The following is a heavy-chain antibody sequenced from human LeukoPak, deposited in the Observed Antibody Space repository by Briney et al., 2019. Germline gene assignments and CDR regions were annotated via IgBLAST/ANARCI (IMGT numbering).Heavy chain of an antibody. CDR2: MNPNSGNT. D-gene: IGHD3-22*01. V-gene: IGHV1-8*03. CDR3: AKDWLQYYDSSGYTFDY. J-gene: IGHJ4*02. CDR1: GYTFTSYD. Sequence: ASVKVSCKASGYTFTSYDINWVRQATGQGLEWMGWMNPNSGNTGYAQKFQGRVTITRNTSISTAYMELSSLRSEDTAVYYCAKDWLQYYDSSGYTFDYWGQGTLVTVSS.